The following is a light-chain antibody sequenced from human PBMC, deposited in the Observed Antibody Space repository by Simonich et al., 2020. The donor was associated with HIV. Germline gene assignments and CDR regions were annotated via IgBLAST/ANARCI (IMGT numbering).Light chain of an antibody. Sequence: DIQMTQSPSSLSAAVGDRVTINCLASQGITNSLAWYQQKSGRAPKLLLYAASRLESAVPFIFSGTGSGTDFTLTISSLKPEDFATYYCQQYYSTPLTFGGGTKVEIK. CDR2: AAS. CDR1: QGITNS. CDR3: QQYYSTPLT. J-gene: IGKJ4*01. V-gene: IGKV1-NL1*01.